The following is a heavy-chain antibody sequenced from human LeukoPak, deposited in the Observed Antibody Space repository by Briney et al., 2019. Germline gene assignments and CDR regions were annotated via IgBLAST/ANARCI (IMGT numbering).Heavy chain of an antibody. CDR1: GFTFSSYW. Sequence: PGGSLRLSCAASGFTFSSYWMSWVRQSPGKGLEWVANIKEDGSEKYHVDSVKGRFTISRDNAKNSLYLQMNSLRAEDTAVYYCARDWRGRVPAAIPDYWGQGTLVTVSS. CDR2: IKEDGSEK. J-gene: IGHJ4*02. D-gene: IGHD2-2*02. V-gene: IGHV3-7*01. CDR3: ARDWRGRVPAAIPDY.